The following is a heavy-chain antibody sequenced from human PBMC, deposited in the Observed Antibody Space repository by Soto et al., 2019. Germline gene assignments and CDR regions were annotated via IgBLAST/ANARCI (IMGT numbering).Heavy chain of an antibody. Sequence: QVQLVQSGAEVKKPGSSVKVSCKASGGTFSSYAISWVRQAPGQGLEWMGGIIPIFGTANYAQKFQGRVTITADESTSTAYMELSSLRSEDTAVYYCAKDLTYYYGSGSYPPSYWGQGTLVTVSS. CDR1: GGTFSSYA. CDR3: AKDLTYYYGSGSYPPSY. D-gene: IGHD3-10*01. V-gene: IGHV1-69*01. J-gene: IGHJ4*02. CDR2: IIPIFGTA.